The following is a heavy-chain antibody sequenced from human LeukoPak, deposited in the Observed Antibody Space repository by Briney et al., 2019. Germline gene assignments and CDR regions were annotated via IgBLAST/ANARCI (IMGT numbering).Heavy chain of an antibody. CDR1: GGSVSSDSYY. J-gene: IGHJ4*02. CDR2: IYHSGST. Sequence: SETLSLTCTVSGGSVSSDSYYWSWIRQPPGKGLEWIGYIYHSGSTNYIPSLKGRVTISVDTSKNQFFLKLSSVTAADTAVYYCARDGGMLRGLIDSWGQGTVVTVSS. V-gene: IGHV4-61*01. D-gene: IGHD3-10*01. CDR3: ARDGGMLRGLIDS.